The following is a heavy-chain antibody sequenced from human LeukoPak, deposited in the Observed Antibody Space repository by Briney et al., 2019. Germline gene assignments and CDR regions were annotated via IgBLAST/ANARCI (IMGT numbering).Heavy chain of an antibody. D-gene: IGHD6-13*01. CDR2: IYYSGST. J-gene: IGHJ4*02. Sequence: SETLSLTCTVSGGSISSYYWSWIRQPPGKGLEWIGYIYYSGSTNYNPSLKSRVTISVDTSKNQFSLKLSSVTAADTAVYYCARHGTGYSSSWYWDYWGQGTLVTVSS. CDR1: GGSISSYY. CDR3: ARHGTGYSSSWYWDY. V-gene: IGHV4-59*08.